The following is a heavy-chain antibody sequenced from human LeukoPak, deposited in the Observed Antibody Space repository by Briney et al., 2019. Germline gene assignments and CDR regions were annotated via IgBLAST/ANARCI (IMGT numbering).Heavy chain of an antibody. V-gene: IGHV1-8*01. J-gene: IGHJ4*02. CDR3: ARDGDSSGWFDY. CDR2: MNPNSGNT. D-gene: IGHD6-19*01. Sequence: ASVKVSCKASGYTFTSYDINWVRQATGQGLEWMGWMNPNSGNTGYAQKFQGRVTMTRNTSISTAYMELSSLRSEDTAVYYCARDGDSSGWFDYWGQGTLVTVSS. CDR1: GYTFTSYD.